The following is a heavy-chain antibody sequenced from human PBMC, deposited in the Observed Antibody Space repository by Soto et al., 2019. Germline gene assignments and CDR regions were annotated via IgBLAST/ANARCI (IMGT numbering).Heavy chain of an antibody. CDR1: GFTFSSYS. Sequence: EVQLVESGGGLVKPGGSLRLSCAASGFTFSSYSMNWVRQAPGKGLEWVSSISSSSSYIYYADSVKGRFTISRDNAKNSLYLQMNSLRAEDTAVYYRASSEYIGPLGVDYWGQGTLVAVSS. D-gene: IGHD3-16*01. CDR2: ISSSSSYI. V-gene: IGHV3-21*01. J-gene: IGHJ4*02. CDR3: ASSEYIGPLGVDY.